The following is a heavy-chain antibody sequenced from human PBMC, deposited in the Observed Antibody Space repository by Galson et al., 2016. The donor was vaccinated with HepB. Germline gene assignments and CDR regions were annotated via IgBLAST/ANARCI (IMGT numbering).Heavy chain of an antibody. CDR3: ARARGYSGYDLGY. CDR2: ILHDGSKK. D-gene: IGHD5-12*01. CDR1: GFTFDDYT. Sequence: SLRLSCAASGFTFDDYTMHWVRQAPGKGLEWVALILHDGSKKYYADSVKGRFTISRDNSKNTLYLQMNSLRAEDTAVYYCARARGYSGYDLGYWGQGTLVTVSS. J-gene: IGHJ4*02. V-gene: IGHV3-30*04.